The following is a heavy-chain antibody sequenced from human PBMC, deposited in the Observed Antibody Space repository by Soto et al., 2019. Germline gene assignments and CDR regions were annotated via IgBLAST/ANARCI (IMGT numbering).Heavy chain of an antibody. J-gene: IGHJ4*02. CDR2: AHSRGTT. D-gene: IGHD1-26*01. CDR1: GGSISSYY. CDR3: ASGSGDYFVLDS. Sequence: QVQLQESGPGLVRPSETLSLTCNVSGGSISSYYWNWIRQPPGKGLEWVGYAHSRGTTNYNPSLKSRVAISVDTSKNQFSLWLTSVTDADTAIYFCASGSGDYFVLDSWGQGTLVTVSS. V-gene: IGHV4-59*01.